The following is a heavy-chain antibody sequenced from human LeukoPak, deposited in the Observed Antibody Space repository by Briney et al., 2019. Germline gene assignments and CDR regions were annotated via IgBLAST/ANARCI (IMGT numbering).Heavy chain of an antibody. D-gene: IGHD6-13*01. J-gene: IGHJ4*02. CDR2: IYYSGST. CDR3: ARDSAAEGFDY. Sequence: SETLSLTCTVSGGSISTYAWSWIRQPPGKGLEWIGYIYYSGSTNYNPSLKSRVTMSVDTFKNQFSLKLSSVTAADTAVYYCARDSAAEGFDYWGQGTLVTASS. V-gene: IGHV4-59*12. CDR1: GGSISTYA.